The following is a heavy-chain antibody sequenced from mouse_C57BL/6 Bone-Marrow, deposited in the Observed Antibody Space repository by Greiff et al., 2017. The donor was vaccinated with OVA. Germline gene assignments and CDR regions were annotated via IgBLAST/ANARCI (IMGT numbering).Heavy chain of an antibody. V-gene: IGHV1-26*01. J-gene: IGHJ2*01. D-gene: IGHD2-3*01. CDR2: INPNNGGT. CDR1: GYTFTDYY. Sequence: VQLQQSGPELVKPGASVKISCKASGYTFTDYYMNWVKQSHGKSLEWIGDINPNNGGTSYNQKFKGKATLTVDKYSSTAYMERRSLTSQDSAVYYCARDLDDGPAYWGQGTTLTVSS. CDR3: ARDLDDGPAY.